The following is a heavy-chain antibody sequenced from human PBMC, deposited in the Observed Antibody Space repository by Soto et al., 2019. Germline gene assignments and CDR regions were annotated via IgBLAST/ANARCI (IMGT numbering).Heavy chain of an antibody. CDR2: INAYNGNT. CDR1: GYTFTSYS. V-gene: IGHV1-18*01. D-gene: IGHD6-19*01. J-gene: IGHJ4*02. CDR3: ARVGQWVVRFFDD. Sequence: QVQLVQSGAEVKKTGASVKVSCKASGYTFTSYSITWVRQAPGQGLEWMGWINAYNGNTNYAQKLQGRVTMTTDTSTSTASMELTSLRSDDTAVYYCARVGQWVVRFFDDWGQGTLVTVSS.